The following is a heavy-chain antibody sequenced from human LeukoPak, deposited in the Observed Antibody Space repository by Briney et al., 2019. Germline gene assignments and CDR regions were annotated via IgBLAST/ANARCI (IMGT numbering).Heavy chain of an antibody. J-gene: IGHJ4*02. CDR1: GLTFSSHW. Sequence: PGGSLRLSCAASGLTFSSHWMSWVRQAPGKGLEWVANIKEDGSEKYYVDSVKGRFTISRDNAKNSLYLQMNSLRAEDTAVYYCARDHEYSNYDWGQGTLVTVSS. D-gene: IGHD4-11*01. CDR2: IKEDGSEK. CDR3: ARDHEYSNYD. V-gene: IGHV3-7*01.